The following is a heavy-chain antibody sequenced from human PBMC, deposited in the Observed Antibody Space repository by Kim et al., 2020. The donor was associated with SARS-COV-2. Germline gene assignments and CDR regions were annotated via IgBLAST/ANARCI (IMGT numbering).Heavy chain of an antibody. D-gene: IGHD3-3*01. CDR1: GFTFSSYE. CDR3: ATKGYYDFWSGYYRQDEFDY. Sequence: GGSLRLSCAASGFTFSSYEMNWVRQAPGKGLEWVSYISSSGSTIYYADSVKGRFTISRDNAKNSLYLQMNSLRAEDTAVYYCATKGYYDFWSGYYRQDEFDYWGQGTLVTVSS. J-gene: IGHJ4*02. CDR2: ISSSGSTI. V-gene: IGHV3-48*03.